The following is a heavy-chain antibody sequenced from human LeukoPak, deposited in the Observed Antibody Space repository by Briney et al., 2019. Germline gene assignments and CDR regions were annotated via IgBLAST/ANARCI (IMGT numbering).Heavy chain of an antibody. CDR3: ASAVTNFWSGYLGFDP. Sequence: ASVKVSCKASGYTFTSYYMHWVRQAPGQGPEWMGIINPSGGSTSYAQKFQGRVTMTRDTSISTAYMELSRLRSDDTAVYYCASAVTNFWSGYLGFDPWGQGTLVTVSS. D-gene: IGHD3-3*01. V-gene: IGHV1-46*01. J-gene: IGHJ5*02. CDR1: GYTFTSYY. CDR2: INPSGGST.